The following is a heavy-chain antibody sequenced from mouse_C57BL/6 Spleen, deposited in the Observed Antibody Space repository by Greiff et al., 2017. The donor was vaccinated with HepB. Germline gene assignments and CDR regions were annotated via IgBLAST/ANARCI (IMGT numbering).Heavy chain of an antibody. Sequence: VQLQQSGPELVKPGASVKISCKASGYAFSSSWMNWVKQRPGKGLEWIGRIYPGDGDTNYNGKFKGKATLTADKSSSTAYMQLSSLTSEDSAVYFCAAYYSNPLDYWGQGTTPTVSS. D-gene: IGHD2-5*01. J-gene: IGHJ2*01. CDR2: IYPGDGDT. CDR1: GYAFSSSW. CDR3: AAYYSNPLDY. V-gene: IGHV1-82*01.